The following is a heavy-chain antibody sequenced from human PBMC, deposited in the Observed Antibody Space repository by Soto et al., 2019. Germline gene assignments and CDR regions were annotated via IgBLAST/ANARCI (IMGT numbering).Heavy chain of an antibody. CDR2: ISPYSGYT. CDR3: AREASVLIPAAQPSRFDS. V-gene: IGHV1-18*01. J-gene: IGHJ4*02. Sequence: ASVNVSCKGFGYSFMKYGINWGRQAPGQGLEWVGWISPYSGYTHSAQKFHGRLTLTTDTAASTAYMELRILRSADTALYYCAREASVLIPAAQPSRFDSWGQGTLVTVSS. D-gene: IGHD2-2*01. CDR1: GYSFMKYG.